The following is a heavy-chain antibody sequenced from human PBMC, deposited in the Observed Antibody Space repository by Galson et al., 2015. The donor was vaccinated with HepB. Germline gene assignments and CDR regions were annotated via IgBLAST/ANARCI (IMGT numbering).Heavy chain of an antibody. CDR2: MNSDGSRI. Sequence: SLRLSCAASGFSFSDYWMHWVRQGPGKGPMWVLRMNSDGSRIDRADSVEDRFTISRDNAKNMLYLQINSLRDDDTALYYCARGVGAASFFDHWGQGILVTVSS. CDR3: ARGVGAASFFDH. V-gene: IGHV3-74*01. CDR1: GFSFSDYW. D-gene: IGHD2-15*01. J-gene: IGHJ4*02.